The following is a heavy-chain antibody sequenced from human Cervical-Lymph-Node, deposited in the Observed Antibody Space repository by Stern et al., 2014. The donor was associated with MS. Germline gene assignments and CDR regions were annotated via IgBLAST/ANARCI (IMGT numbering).Heavy chain of an antibody. Sequence: QVQLVESGGGVVQPGRSLRLSCAASGFTFSSHAMHWVRQGPGKGLEWVAVIFYDGSNQDFADSVKGRFTISRDNSKNTLYLQMNSLRAEDTAVYYCARDGPEEDYYGSGSYYVDSWGQGTLVTVSS. D-gene: IGHD3-10*01. CDR2: IFYDGSNQ. J-gene: IGHJ4*02. CDR3: ARDGPEEDYYGSGSYYVDS. V-gene: IGHV3-30*04. CDR1: GFTFSSHA.